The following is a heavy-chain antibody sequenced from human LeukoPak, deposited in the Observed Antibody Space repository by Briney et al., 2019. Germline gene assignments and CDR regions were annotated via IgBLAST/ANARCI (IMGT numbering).Heavy chain of an antibody. CDR1: GFMFSAYS. CDR3: ATFETRGTTDFDY. V-gene: IGHV3-21*01. CDR2: ISGESKQI. D-gene: IGHD4-17*01. J-gene: IGHJ4*01. Sequence: GGSLRLSCAASGFMFSAYSMNWVRQAPGKGLEWVSSISGESKQIIYADSVKGRFTISRDDAKNSVYLQMNSLRAEDTALYYCATFETRGTTDFDYWGHGTLVTVSS.